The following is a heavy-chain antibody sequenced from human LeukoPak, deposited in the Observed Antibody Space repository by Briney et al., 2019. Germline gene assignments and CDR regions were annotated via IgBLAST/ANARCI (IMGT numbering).Heavy chain of an antibody. V-gene: IGHV3-21*01. J-gene: IGHJ4*02. Sequence: GGSLRLSCAASGSTFSTYSLNWVRQAPGKGLEWVSSISSGSTYIFYADSVKGRFTISRDNAKNSLYPQMNSLRAEDTAVYYCARDPCSAGCYRFDYWGQGTLVTVSS. CDR1: GSTFSTYS. CDR3: ARDPCSAGCYRFDY. D-gene: IGHD2-21*02. CDR2: ISSGSTYI.